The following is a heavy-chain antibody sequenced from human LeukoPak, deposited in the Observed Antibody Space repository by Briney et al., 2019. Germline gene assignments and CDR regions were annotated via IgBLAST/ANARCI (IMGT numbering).Heavy chain of an antibody. D-gene: IGHD2-15*01. J-gene: IGHJ4*02. CDR2: ISSSSSYI. Sequence: KPGGSLRLSCAASGFTFSSYSMNWVRQAPGKGLEWVSSISSSSSYIYYADSVKGRFTSSRDNAKNSLYLQMNSLRAEDTAVYYCAREYCSGGSCYYYFDYWGQGTLVTVSS. V-gene: IGHV3-21*01. CDR1: GFTFSSYS. CDR3: AREYCSGGSCYYYFDY.